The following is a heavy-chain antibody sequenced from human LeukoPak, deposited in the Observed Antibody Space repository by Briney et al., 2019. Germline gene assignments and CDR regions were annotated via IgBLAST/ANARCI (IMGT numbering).Heavy chain of an antibody. V-gene: IGHV3-21*06. D-gene: IGHD5-18*01. Sequence: GGSLRLSCAASGLTFSTYTMHWVRPAPGKGLEWLSSICSRSNFINYSDSVRGRFTISRDNADNSLFLPMNSLSAEDTAVYYCARARVYGYSSGGLIDFWGQGTTVTVSS. CDR2: ICSRSNFI. J-gene: IGHJ4*02. CDR1: GLTFSTYT. CDR3: ARARVYGYSSGGLIDF.